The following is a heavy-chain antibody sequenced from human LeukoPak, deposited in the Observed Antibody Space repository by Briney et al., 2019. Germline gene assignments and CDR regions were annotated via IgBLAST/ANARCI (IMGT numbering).Heavy chain of an antibody. Sequence: SETLSLTCTVSDDSITMYYWTWIRQPPGKGLEWIGYVDHTGSTKFNPSLNGRVSISRDTSNNFFSLRLRSVTAADTAVNFCARGRVSSSTWYSTYYYFFYMDFWGKGTTVTVS. V-gene: IGHV4-59*01. CDR2: VDHTGST. CDR3: ARGRVSSSTWYSTYYYFFYMDF. J-gene: IGHJ6*03. CDR1: DDSITMYY. D-gene: IGHD4-11*01.